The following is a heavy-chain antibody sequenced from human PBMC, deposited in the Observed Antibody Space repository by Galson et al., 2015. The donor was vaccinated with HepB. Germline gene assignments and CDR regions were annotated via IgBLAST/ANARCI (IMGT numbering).Heavy chain of an antibody. D-gene: IGHD6-19*01. CDR2: ISSSSSYI. CDR1: GFTFSSYS. Sequence: SLRLSCAASGFTFSSYSMNWVRQAPGKGLEWVSSISSSSSYIYYADSVKGRFTISRDNAKNSLYLQMNSLRAEDTAVYYCARAEWLVPYHYYYGMDVWGQGTTVTVSS. CDR3: ARAEWLVPYHYYYGMDV. J-gene: IGHJ6*02. V-gene: IGHV3-21*01.